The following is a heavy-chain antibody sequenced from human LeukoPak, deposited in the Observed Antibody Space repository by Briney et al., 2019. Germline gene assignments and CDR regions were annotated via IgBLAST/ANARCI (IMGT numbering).Heavy chain of an antibody. CDR3: ARIYYYDSSGYSTIYWYFDL. D-gene: IGHD3-22*01. Sequence: SETLSLTCTVSGGSISSYYWSWIRQPPGKGLEWIGYIYYSGSTNYNPSLKSRVTISVDTSKNQFSLKLSSVTAADMAVYYCARIYYYDSSGYSTIYWYFDLWGRGTLVTVSS. CDR1: GGSISSYY. CDR2: IYYSGST. V-gene: IGHV4-59*08. J-gene: IGHJ2*01.